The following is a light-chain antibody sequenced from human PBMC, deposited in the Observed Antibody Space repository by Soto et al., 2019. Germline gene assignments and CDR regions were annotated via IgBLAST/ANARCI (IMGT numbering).Light chain of an antibody. V-gene: IGKV3-20*01. CDR2: GAS. CDR1: RSVSSSY. J-gene: IGKJ5*01. CDR3: QQCGSSPIT. Sequence: SPLPLSLPPGKRAPLSRRASRSVSSSYLAWYQQKPGQAPRLLIYGASSRATGIPDRFSGSVSGTDFTLTISRLEPEDFAVYYCQQCGSSPITFGQGTRLEIK.